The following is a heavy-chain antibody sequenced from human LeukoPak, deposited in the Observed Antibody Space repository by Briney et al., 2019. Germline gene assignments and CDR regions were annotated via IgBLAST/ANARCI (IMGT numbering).Heavy chain of an antibody. CDR3: ANIHGDYVY. CDR1: GGTFTSYA. CDR2: IIPIFGTA. D-gene: IGHD4-17*01. V-gene: IGHV1-69*01. J-gene: IGHJ4*02. Sequence: SVKVSCKASGGTFTSYAISWVGQAPGQGREWMGGIIPIFGTANYAQKFQGRVTITADESTSTAYMELSSLRSEDTAVYYCANIHGDYVYWGQGTLVTVSS.